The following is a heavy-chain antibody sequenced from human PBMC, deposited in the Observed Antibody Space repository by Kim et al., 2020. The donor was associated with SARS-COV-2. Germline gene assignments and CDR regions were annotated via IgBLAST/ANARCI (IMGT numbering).Heavy chain of an antibody. CDR1: GGSVSSGSYY. V-gene: IGHV4-61*01. Sequence: SETLSLTCTVSGGSVSSGSYYWSWIRQPPGKGLEWIGYIYYSGSTNYNPSLKSRVTISVDTSKNQFSLKLSSVTAADTAVYYCARGGRWCDSLTGSNGNFDYWGQGTLVTVSS. CDR2: IYYSGST. D-gene: IGHD3-9*01. J-gene: IGHJ4*02. CDR3: ARGGRWCDSLTGSNGNFDY.